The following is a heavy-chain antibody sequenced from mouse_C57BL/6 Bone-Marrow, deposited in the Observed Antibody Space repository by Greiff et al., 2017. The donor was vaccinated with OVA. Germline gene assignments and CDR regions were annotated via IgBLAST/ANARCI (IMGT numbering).Heavy chain of an antibody. J-gene: IGHJ1*03. CDR1: GYSFTGYY. Sequence: EVKLMESGPELVKPGASVKISCKASGYSFTGYYMNWVKQSPEKSLEWIGEINPSTGGTTYNQKFKAKATLTVDKSSSTAYMQLKSLTSEDSAVYYCARGGRGYFDVWGTGTTVTVSS. D-gene: IGHD3-3*01. V-gene: IGHV1-42*01. CDR2: INPSTGGT. CDR3: ARGGRGYFDV.